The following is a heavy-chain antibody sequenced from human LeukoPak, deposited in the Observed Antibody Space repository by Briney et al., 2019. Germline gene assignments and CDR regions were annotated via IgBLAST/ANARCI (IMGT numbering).Heavy chain of an antibody. CDR3: ARDTYDFWSGYLGWFDP. D-gene: IGHD3-3*01. V-gene: IGHV1-69*05. Sequence: KPGSSVKVSCKASGGTFSSYAISWVRQAPGQGLEGMGRIIPIFGTANYAQKFQGRVTITTDESTSTAYMELSSLRSEDTAVYYCARDTYDFWSGYLGWFDPWAREPWSPSPQ. CDR1: GGTFSSYA. CDR2: IIPIFGTA. J-gene: IGHJ5*02.